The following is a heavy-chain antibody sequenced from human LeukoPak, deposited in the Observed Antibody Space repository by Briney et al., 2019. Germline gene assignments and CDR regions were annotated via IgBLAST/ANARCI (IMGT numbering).Heavy chain of an antibody. D-gene: IGHD1-26*01. J-gene: IGHJ4*02. Sequence: PGGSLRLSCAVSGFIFSRYAMHWVRQAPGKGLEWVAVISYDGSNKYYADSVKGRFTISRDNSKNTLYLQMNSLRAEDTAVYYCAKDLMGATLFFDYWGQGTLVTVSS. CDR3: AKDLMGATLFFDY. V-gene: IGHV3-30-3*01. CDR2: ISYDGSNK. CDR1: GFIFSRYA.